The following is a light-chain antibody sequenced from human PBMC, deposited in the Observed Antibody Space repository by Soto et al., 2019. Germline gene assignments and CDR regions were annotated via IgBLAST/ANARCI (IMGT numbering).Light chain of an antibody. Sequence: QSALTQPASVSGSPGQSITISCTGTSSDVGGYNYVSWYQQHTGKAPKLMIYDVSNRPSGVSNRFSGSKSGNTASLTISGLQAEDEADYYCSSYTSSSRSVFGPGTKLTVL. J-gene: IGLJ1*01. CDR1: SSDVGGYNY. CDR2: DVS. V-gene: IGLV2-14*01. CDR3: SSYTSSSRSV.